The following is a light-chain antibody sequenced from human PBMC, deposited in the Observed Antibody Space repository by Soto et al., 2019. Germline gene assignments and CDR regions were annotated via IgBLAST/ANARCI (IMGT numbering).Light chain of an antibody. CDR2: DAS. CDR3: QQYNTYSRT. CDR1: QSISSW. J-gene: IGKJ1*01. Sequence: IQMTQSPSTLSASVLDIFTITCRASQSISSWLAWYQQKPGKAPKLLIYDASSLESGVPSRFSGSGSGTEFTLTISSLQPDDFATYYCQQYNTYSRTFGQGTKVDIK. V-gene: IGKV1-5*01.